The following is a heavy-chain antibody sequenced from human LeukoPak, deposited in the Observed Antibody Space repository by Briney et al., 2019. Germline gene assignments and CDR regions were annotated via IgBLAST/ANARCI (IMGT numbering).Heavy chain of an antibody. CDR2: IRSKAYGGTT. J-gene: IGHJ6*03. CDR1: GFTFGDYA. D-gene: IGHD6-13*01. V-gene: IGHV3-49*04. Sequence: QPGGSLRLSCTASGFTFGDYAMSWVRQAPGKGLEWVGFIRSKAYGGTTEYAASVKGRFTISRDDSKSIAYLQMNSLKTEDTAVYYCTRDPARGSSSLGRYYYYYMDVWGKGTTVTVSS. CDR3: TRDPARGSSSLGRYYYYYMDV.